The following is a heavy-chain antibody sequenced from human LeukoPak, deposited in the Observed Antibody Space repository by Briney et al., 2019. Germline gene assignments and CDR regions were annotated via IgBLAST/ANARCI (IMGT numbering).Heavy chain of an antibody. CDR2: ISAYNGNT. CDR3: ARSRLGELSLRDYFDY. D-gene: IGHD3-16*02. J-gene: IGHJ4*02. CDR1: GYTFTSYG. V-gene: IGHV1-18*01. Sequence: ASVNVSCKASGYTFTSYGISWVRQAPGQGLEWMGWISAYNGNTNYAQKLQGRVTMTTDTSTSTAYMELRSLRSDDTAVYYCARSRLGELSLRDYFDYWGQGTLVTVSS.